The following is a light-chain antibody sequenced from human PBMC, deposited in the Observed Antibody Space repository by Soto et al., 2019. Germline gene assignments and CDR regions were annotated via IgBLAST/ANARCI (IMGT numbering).Light chain of an antibody. CDR1: QSFSSTF. J-gene: IGKJ1*01. Sequence: EILLTQSPDSLSLSPGDRATLSCRASQSFSSTFFCWYQQKPGQAPRLLIYGASSSATVIPDRCSGSGSGKDFTITISRLEPEYFAVYYCQQYASSVTFGQGTKVEIK. CDR2: GAS. V-gene: IGKV3-20*01. CDR3: QQYASSVT.